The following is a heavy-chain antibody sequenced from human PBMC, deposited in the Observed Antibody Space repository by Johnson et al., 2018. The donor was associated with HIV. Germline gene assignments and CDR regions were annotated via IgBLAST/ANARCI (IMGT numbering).Heavy chain of an antibody. Sequence: VQLVESGGGLVQPGRSLRLSCAASGFTFDDYAMHWVRQAPGKGLEWVSGISWNSGSIGYADSVKGRFTISRDNAKNSLYLQMNSLRAEDTALYYCARPLDWKDLSDALDIWGQGTMVSVSS. CDR1: GFTFDDYA. CDR3: ARPLDWKDLSDALDI. J-gene: IGHJ3*02. CDR2: ISWNSGSI. V-gene: IGHV3-9*01. D-gene: IGHD1-1*01.